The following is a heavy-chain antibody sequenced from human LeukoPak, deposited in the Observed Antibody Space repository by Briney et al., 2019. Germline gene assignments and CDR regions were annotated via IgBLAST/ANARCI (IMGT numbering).Heavy chain of an antibody. CDR1: GGSISSHC. CDR3: ARWLQPYFDY. Sequence: SETLSLTCTVSGGSISSHCWSWIRQPPAKGLEWIGYIYYSGSTNYNPSLKSRVTTSVDTSKNQFSLKLSSVTAADTAVYYCARWLQPYFDYWGQGTLVTVSS. D-gene: IGHD5-24*01. CDR2: IYYSGST. J-gene: IGHJ4*02. V-gene: IGHV4-59*11.